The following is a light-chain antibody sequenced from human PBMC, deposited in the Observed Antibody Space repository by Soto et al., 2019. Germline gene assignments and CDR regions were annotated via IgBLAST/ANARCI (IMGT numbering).Light chain of an antibody. Sequence: EIVLTQSPGTLSLSPGERATLSCRASQSLTSSYLAWYQQKPGQPPRLLIYDAASRATGIPDRFSGSGSGTDLTLTIISREPEDVAVYYCQQHETTPPSFTFGQGTKLEIK. CDR3: QQHETTPPSFT. CDR2: DAA. J-gene: IGKJ2*01. CDR1: QSLTSSY. V-gene: IGKV3-20*01.